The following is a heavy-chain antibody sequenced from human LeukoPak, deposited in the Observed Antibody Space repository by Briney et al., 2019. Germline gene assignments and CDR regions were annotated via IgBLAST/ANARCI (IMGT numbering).Heavy chain of an antibody. CDR2: IYTSGST. J-gene: IGHJ4*02. Sequence: SETLSLTCTVSGGSISSYYWSWIRQPPGKGLEWIGYIYTSGSTNYNPSLKSRVTISVDTSKNQFSLNLSSVTAADTAVYYCARSKAAADEFGYDYWGQGTLVTVSS. CDR3: ARSKAAADEFGYDY. CDR1: GGSISSYY. D-gene: IGHD6-13*01. V-gene: IGHV4-4*09.